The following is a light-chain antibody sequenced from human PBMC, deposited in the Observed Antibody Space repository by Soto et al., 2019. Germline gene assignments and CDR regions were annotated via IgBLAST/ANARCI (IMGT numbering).Light chain of an antibody. V-gene: IGKV1-13*02. CDR3: QQTDSYPST. CDR1: QVINSF. CDR2: AAS. J-gene: IGKJ4*01. Sequence: AIRLTQSPSSLSASVGDRVTITCRASQVINSFLAWYQQKPGKAPKLLIYAASSLQTGVPSRFSGSGSATDFNLTINSLQPEDFATYYCQQTDSYPSTFGGGTKVEI.